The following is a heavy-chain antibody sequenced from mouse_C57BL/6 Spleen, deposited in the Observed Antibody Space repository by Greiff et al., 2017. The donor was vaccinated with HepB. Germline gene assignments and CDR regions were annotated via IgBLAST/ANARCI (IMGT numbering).Heavy chain of an antibody. Sequence: EVQLVESEGGLVQPGSSMKLSCTASGFTFSDYYMAWVRQVPEKGLEWVANINYDGSSTYYLDSLKSRFIISRDNAKNILYLQMSSLKSEDTATYYCARGNYYGSSWGYFDYWGQGTTLTVSS. CDR1: GFTFSDYY. CDR2: INYDGSST. D-gene: IGHD1-1*01. CDR3: ARGNYYGSSWGYFDY. J-gene: IGHJ2*01. V-gene: IGHV5-16*01.